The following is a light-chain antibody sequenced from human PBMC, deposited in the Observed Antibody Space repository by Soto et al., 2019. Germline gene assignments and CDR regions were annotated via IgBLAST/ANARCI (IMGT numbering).Light chain of an antibody. CDR3: CSYGGFSTFVI. J-gene: IGLJ2*01. V-gene: IGLV2-23*03. CDR1: SSDVGSYHL. CDR2: EGT. Sequence: QSALTQPASVSGSPGQSITISCTGTSSDVGSYHLVFWYQHHPGKAPKLIIYEGTKRPSRISSRFSGSRSGNTASLTISGLQAEEEADYHCCSYGGFSTFVIFGGGTKLTVL.